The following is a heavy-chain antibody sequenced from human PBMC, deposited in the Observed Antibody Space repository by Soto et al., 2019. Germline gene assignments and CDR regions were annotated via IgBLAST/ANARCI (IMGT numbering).Heavy chain of an antibody. CDR3: ARGRYGDY. V-gene: IGHV1-18*01. D-gene: IGHD1-1*01. CDR1: GYTFTTYG. J-gene: IGHJ4*02. CDR2: ISAHNGNT. Sequence: QVHLVQSGAEVKKPGASVKVSCKGSGYTFTTYGITWVRKAPGQGLEWMGWISAHNGNTNYAQKLQGRVTVTRDTAASTAYMELRSLRSDDAAVYYWARGRYGDYWGQGALVTGPS.